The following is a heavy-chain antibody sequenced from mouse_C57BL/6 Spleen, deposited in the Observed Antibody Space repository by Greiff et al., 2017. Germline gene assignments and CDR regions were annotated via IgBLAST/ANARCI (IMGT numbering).Heavy chain of an antibody. CDR1: GYSITSGYY. V-gene: IGHV3-6*01. Sequence: DVKLQESGPGLVKPSQSLSLTCSVTGYSITSGYYWNWIRQFPGNNLEWMGYISYDGSNNYNPSPKNRISITRDTSKNQFFLKLNSVTTEDTATXYCASETTLVATGYFDVWGTGTTVTVSS. CDR3: ASETTLVATGYFDV. J-gene: IGHJ1*03. D-gene: IGHD1-1*01. CDR2: ISYDGSN.